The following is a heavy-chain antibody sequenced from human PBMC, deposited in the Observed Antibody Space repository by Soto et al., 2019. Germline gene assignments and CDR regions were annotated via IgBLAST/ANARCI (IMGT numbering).Heavy chain of an antibody. CDR2: MFHSGRT. Sequence: SETLSLTCTVSGDSISSYFWTWIRQPPGKALEWIGYMFHSGRTNYNPSLTSRVTMSADTSNNQFSLTLTSVTAADTAVYYCAKDDKYYDSTGYDAFAVWGQGIMVTVSS. CDR1: GDSISSYF. V-gene: IGHV4-59*01. D-gene: IGHD3-22*01. CDR3: AKDDKYYDSTGYDAFAV. J-gene: IGHJ3*01.